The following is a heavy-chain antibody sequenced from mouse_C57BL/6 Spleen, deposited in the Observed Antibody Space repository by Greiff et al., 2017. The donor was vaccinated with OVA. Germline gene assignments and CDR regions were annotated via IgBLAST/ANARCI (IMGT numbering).Heavy chain of an antibody. CDR2: ISDGGSYT. CDR3: TSETDQACMDY. CDR1: GFTFSSYA. J-gene: IGHJ4*01. V-gene: IGHV5-4*01. D-gene: IGHD3-2*02. Sequence: EVQLVESGAGLVKPGGSLKLSCAVSGFTFSSYAMSWVRQTPEKRLEWVATISDGGSYTYYPDDVKGRFAISRDNAKNNLYLQMSHLKSEDTAKYYYTSETDQACMDYWGQGTSVTVSA.